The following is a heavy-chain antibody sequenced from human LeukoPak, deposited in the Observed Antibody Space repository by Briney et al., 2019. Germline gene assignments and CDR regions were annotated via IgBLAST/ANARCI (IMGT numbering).Heavy chain of an antibody. CDR3: AKDRHYYDSSGQFDY. V-gene: IGHV3-23*01. J-gene: IGHJ4*02. D-gene: IGHD3-22*01. Sequence: GGSLRLSCAASGFTFSSYAMSWVRQAPGKGLEWVSAISGSGGSTYHADSVKGRFTISRDYSKNTLYLQMNSLRAEDTAVYYCAKDRHYYDSSGQFDYWGQGTLVTVSS. CDR2: ISGSGGST. CDR1: GFTFSSYA.